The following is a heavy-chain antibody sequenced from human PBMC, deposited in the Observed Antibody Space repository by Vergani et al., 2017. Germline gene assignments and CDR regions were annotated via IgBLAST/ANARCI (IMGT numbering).Heavy chain of an antibody. CDR3: AKDPRLKEDYYYYYMDV. V-gene: IGHV3-13*01. CDR2: IGTAGDT. CDR1: GFTFSTYD. J-gene: IGHJ6*03. Sequence: EVQLLESGGGLAQPGGSLRLSCAASGFTFSTYDMHWVRQATGKGLEWVSAIGTAGDTYYPGSVKGRFTISRDNSKNTLYLYMNSLRADDTAVYYCAKDPRLKEDYYYYYMDVWGKGTTVTVSS.